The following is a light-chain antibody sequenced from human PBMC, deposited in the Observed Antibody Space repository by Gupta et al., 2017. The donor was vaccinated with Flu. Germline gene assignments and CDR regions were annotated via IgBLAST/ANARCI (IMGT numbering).Light chain of an antibody. J-gene: IGKJ4*02. CDR3: QRCETTPRT. CDR1: QSISSY. Sequence: DIQMTQSPSSLSASVGDRVTITCRASQSISSYLNWYQQKPGKAPKLLIYAASMLQSGVTSRFSGSASAAYITLIISMLPPEDFTTCYCQRCETTPRTFGEGTKVEIK. V-gene: IGKV1-39*01. CDR2: AAS.